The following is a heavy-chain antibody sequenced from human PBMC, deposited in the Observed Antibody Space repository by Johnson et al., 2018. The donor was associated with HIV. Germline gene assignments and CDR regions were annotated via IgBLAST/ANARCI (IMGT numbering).Heavy chain of an antibody. CDR1: GFTFDDHA. CDR3: AKGGDTTGYDSFDI. Sequence: EVQLVESGGVVVQPGGSLTLSCAASGFTFDDHAMHWVRQAPGKGLEWVSLISWDGGSTYYGDSVKGRFTVSRDNSKNSLYLQMNSLRTEDTALYYCAKGGDTTGYDSFDIWGQGTMVTVSS. J-gene: IGHJ3*02. D-gene: IGHD1-26*01. CDR2: ISWDGGST. V-gene: IGHV3-43D*03.